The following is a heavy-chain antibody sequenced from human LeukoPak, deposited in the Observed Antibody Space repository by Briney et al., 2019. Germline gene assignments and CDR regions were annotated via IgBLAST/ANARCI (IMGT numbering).Heavy chain of an antibody. CDR3: ARWFGERVIDN. J-gene: IGHJ4*02. D-gene: IGHD3-10*01. CDR1: GFNFRRFG. CDR2: ISDAGRND. Sequence: GASLRLSCAASGFNFRRFGMHWVRQAPGKGPEWVAVISDAGRNDNHGDSVKGRFAISKDNSRNMLYLQMNSLRPEDTAVYYCARWFGERVIDNWGQGILVTVSS. V-gene: IGHV3-30*03.